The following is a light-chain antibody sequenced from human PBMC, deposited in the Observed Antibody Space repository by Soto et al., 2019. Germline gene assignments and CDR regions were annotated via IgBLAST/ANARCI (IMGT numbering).Light chain of an antibody. CDR1: RNVSIY. CDR2: ATS. Sequence: PLPQSHSSLAASVGARLPLTGRASRNVSIYLNWYQHKPGKRPTLLIHATSNLQIGVPSRFSGSGSGTEFTLTISSLEPDDFGTYYRQQSYKMPSFGKGTRLEIK. V-gene: IGKV1-39*01. CDR3: QQSYKMPS. J-gene: IGKJ5*01.